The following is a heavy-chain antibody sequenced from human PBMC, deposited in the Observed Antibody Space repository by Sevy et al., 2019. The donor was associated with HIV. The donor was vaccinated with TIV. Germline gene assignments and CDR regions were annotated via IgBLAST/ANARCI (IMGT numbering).Heavy chain of an antibody. J-gene: IGHJ4*02. V-gene: IGHV1-46*01. Sequence: ASVKVSCKASGDTFTNNYIHWVRQAPGQGLEWKGMVDPSAGNTTYAQKFQGRVTMTRDTSTSILYMELSSLRSEDTAVYYCVRADPDQHFDSWGQGTLVTVSS. CDR2: VDPSAGNT. CDR1: GDTFTNNY. CDR3: VRADPDQHFDS.